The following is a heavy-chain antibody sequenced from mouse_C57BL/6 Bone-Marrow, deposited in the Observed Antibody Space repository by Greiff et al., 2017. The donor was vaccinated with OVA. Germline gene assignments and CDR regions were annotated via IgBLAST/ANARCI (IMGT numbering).Heavy chain of an antibody. CDR2: ISGGGGNT. V-gene: IGHV5-9*01. D-gene: IGHD2-4*01. CDR3: ASGEYDLGGVYAMDY. CDR1: GFTFSSYT. Sequence: EVKLVESGGGLVKPGGSLKLSCAASGFTFSSYTMSWVRQTPEKRLEWVATISGGGGNTYYPDSVKGRFTISRDNAKNTLYLQMSSLRSEDTALYYCASGEYDLGGVYAMDYWGQGTSVTVSS. J-gene: IGHJ4*01.